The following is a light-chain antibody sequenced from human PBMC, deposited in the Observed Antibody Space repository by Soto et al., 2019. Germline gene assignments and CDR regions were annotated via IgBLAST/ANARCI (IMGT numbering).Light chain of an antibody. V-gene: IGKV1-39*01. CDR2: GAS. CDR3: QQSYSNPLT. J-gene: IGKJ4*01. Sequence: DIQMTQSPSSLSASVGDRVTITCRASQSISSYLIWYQHKPGEAPKLLIYGASSLYSGVPSRFSGSESGTEFTLTINSLQPEDFATYYCQQSYSNPLTFGGGTKVEIK. CDR1: QSISSY.